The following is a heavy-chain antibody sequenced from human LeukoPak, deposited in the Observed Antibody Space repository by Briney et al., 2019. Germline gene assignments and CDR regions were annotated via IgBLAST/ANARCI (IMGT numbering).Heavy chain of an antibody. V-gene: IGHV4-4*07. CDR3: ARDDFYDGGGRNWFDL. CDR1: RVSMSDYF. D-gene: IGHD3-22*01. CDR2: IHSSGRA. Sequence: PSETPSLTCTVSRVSMSDYFWTWVRQPAGKGLEWIGRIHSSGRANTNPSLRSRLTMSVDTSKNQYSLRLRSVTAADTAIYYCARDDFYDGGGRNWFDLWGQGARVTVSS. J-gene: IGHJ5*02.